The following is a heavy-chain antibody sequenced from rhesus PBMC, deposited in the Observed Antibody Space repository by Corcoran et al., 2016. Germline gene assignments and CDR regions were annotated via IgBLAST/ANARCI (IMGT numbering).Heavy chain of an antibody. Sequence: QLQLQESGPGLVQPSETLSLTCAVSGGSISSNYWSWIRQPPGKGLECIGRISGSGGSTDYNPALKSRVTLSTDTSKNQFSLKLSSVTAADTAVYYCARDYYNIWTGYYNAFDFWGQGLRVTVSA. V-gene: IGHV4-173*01. CDR3: ARDYYNIWTGYYNAFDF. CDR1: GGSISSNY. J-gene: IGHJ3*01. CDR2: ISGSGGST. D-gene: IGHD3-3*01.